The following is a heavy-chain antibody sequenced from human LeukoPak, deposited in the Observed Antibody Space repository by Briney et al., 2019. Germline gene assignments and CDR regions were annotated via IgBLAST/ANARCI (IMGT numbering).Heavy chain of an antibody. D-gene: IGHD6-13*01. CDR1: GGSISSYY. CDR2: IYYSGST. CDR3: ARLGSSSWYHFDY. J-gene: IGHJ4*02. Sequence: PSETLSLTCTVSGGSISSYYWSWIRQPPGKGLEWIGYIYYSGSTNYNPSLKSRVTISVDTSKNQFSLKLSSVTAANTAVYYCARLGSSSWYHFDYWGQGTLVTVSS. V-gene: IGHV4-59*08.